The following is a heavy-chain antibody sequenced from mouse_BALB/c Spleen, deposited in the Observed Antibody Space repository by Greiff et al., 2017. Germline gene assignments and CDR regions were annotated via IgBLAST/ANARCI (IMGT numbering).Heavy chain of an antibody. J-gene: IGHJ2*01. Sequence: EVHLVESGGGLVKPGGSLKLSCAASGFTFSSYTMSWVRQTPEKRLEWVATISSGGSYTYYPDSVKGRFTISRDNAKNTLYLQMSSLKSEDTAMYYCTRAHIYDGYFDYWGQGTTLTVSS. CDR3: TRAHIYDGYFDY. CDR1: GFTFSSYT. D-gene: IGHD2-3*01. CDR2: ISSGGSYT. V-gene: IGHV5-6-4*01.